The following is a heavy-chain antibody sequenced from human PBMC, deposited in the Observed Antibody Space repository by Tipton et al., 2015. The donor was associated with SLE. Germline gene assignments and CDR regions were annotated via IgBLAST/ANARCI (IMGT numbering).Heavy chain of an antibody. Sequence: TLSLTCTVSGGSISSGSYYWSWIRQPAGKGLEWIGNVYYSGSTYYSASLRSRVTISLDRSKNHFSLTLNSVTASDTAVYYCSRDPKYWGQGTLVIVFS. CDR2: VYYSGST. CDR3: SRDPKY. V-gene: IGHV4-61*10. J-gene: IGHJ4*02. CDR1: GGSISSGSYY.